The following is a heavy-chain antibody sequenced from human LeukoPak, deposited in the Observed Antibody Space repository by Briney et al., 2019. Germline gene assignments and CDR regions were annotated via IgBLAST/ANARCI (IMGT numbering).Heavy chain of an antibody. J-gene: IGHJ6*03. Sequence: PSETLSLTCTVYGGSVNRYYWSWIRQPPGKGLEWIGFIYYSGAANYSPSLESRVTISIDTSRNQISLRLSSVTPADTAVYFCARSTNYYYFYLDVWGRGTTVTVSS. CDR3: ARSTNYYYFYLDV. CDR1: GGSVNRYY. CDR2: IYYSGAA. V-gene: IGHV4-59*02.